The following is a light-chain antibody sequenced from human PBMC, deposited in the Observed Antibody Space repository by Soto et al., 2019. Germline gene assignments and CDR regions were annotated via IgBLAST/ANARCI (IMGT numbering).Light chain of an antibody. CDR2: GAS. J-gene: IGKJ4*01. V-gene: IGKV3-20*01. CDR3: QRYGTSLPLT. Sequence: ENVFTQSPRTLSLSPGDRATLSCRASQSVSSNYLAWYQQKTGQAPRLLIYGASSRATGIPDRFSGSGSGTDFTLTISRLEPEDFAVYYCQRYGTSLPLTFGGGTKVDIK. CDR1: QSVSSNY.